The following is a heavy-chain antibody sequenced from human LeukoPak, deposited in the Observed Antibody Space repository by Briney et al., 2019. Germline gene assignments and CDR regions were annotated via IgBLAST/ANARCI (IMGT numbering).Heavy chain of an antibody. Sequence: SETLSLTCTVSGGSISSSDYYWGWIRQHPGKGLEWSASIYYSGNTYYNPSLESRVTISVDTSKSQFSLKLSSVTAADTAVYYCARGVPSYDSRGYYYDYWGQGTLVTVSS. CDR2: IYYSGNT. D-gene: IGHD3-22*01. V-gene: IGHV4-39*07. CDR1: GGSISSSDYY. CDR3: ARGVPSYDSRGYYYDY. J-gene: IGHJ4*02.